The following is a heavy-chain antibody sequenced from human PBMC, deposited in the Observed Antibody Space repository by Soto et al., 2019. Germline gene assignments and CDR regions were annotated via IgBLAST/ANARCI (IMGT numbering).Heavy chain of an antibody. V-gene: IGHV4-59*08. J-gene: IGHJ4*02. Sequence: SETLSLTCTVSGGSISSYYWSWIRQPPGKGLEFIGYIYYSGSTSYNPSLKSRVTISVDTSKNQFSLRLSSVTAADTAVYYCARLGCVGGVCYAQTDYFDYWGQGTLVTVSS. CDR2: IYYSGST. CDR3: ARLGCVGGVCYAQTDYFDY. D-gene: IGHD2-21*02. CDR1: GGSISSYY.